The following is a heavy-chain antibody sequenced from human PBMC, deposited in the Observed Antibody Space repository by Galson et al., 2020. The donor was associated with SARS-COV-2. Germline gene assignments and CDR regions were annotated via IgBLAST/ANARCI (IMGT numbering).Heavy chain of an antibody. V-gene: IGHV3-30*18. D-gene: IGHD3-10*01. CDR3: AKPFGELDY. J-gene: IGHJ4*02. CDR1: GFTFSSYG. Sequence: GGSLRLSCAASGFTFSSYGMHWVRQAPGKGLEWVAVISYDGSNKYYADFVKGRFTISRDNSKNTLYLQMNSLRAEDTAVYYCAKPFGELDYWGQGTLVTVSS. CDR2: ISYDGSNK.